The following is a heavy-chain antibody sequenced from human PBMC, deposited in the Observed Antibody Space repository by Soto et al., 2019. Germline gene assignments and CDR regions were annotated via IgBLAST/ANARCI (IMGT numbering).Heavy chain of an antibody. J-gene: IGHJ4*02. V-gene: IGHV4-59*08. Sequence: SETLSLTCTVSGGSISSYYWSWIRQPPGKGLEWIGYIYYSGSTNYNPSLKSRVTISVDTSKNQFSLKLSSVTAADTAVYYCARHRQDPSFDYWGQGTLVTVSS. CDR2: IYYSGST. CDR3: ARHRQDPSFDY. CDR1: GGSISSYY.